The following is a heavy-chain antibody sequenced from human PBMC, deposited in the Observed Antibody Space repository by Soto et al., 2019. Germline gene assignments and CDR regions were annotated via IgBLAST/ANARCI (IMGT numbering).Heavy chain of an antibody. CDR3: AREGASLF. J-gene: IGHJ4*02. Sequence: EVQLVESGGGLVQPGGSLRLSCAASGFTFSSYWMHWVRQAPGKGLVWVARVTSDGGYTAYADSVKGRFTISRDNAKNMLCLQVNSLRVDDTAVAYCAREGASLFWGQGTPVTVSS. CDR1: GFTFSSYW. V-gene: IGHV3-74*01. CDR2: VTSDGGYT.